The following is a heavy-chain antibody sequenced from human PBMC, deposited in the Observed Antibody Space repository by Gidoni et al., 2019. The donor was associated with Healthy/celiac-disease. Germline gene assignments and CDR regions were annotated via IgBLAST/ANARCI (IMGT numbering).Heavy chain of an antibody. CDR2: IIPIFGTA. CDR1: GGTFSSYA. V-gene: IGHV1-69*01. J-gene: IGHJ6*02. CDR3: ARHIVVVVAATSPSDYYYGMDV. Sequence: QVQLVQSGAEVKKPGSSVKVSCKASGGTFSSYAIRWVRQAPGQGLEWMGGIIPIFGTANYAQKFQGRVTITADESTSTAYMELSSLRSEDTAVYYCARHIVVVVAATSPSDYYYGMDVWGQGTTVTVSS. D-gene: IGHD2-15*01.